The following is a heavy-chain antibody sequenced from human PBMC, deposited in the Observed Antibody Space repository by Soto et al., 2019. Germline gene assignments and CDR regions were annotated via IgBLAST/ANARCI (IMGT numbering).Heavy chain of an antibody. Sequence: SVKVSCKASGGTFSSYAISWVRQAPGQGLEWMGGIIPIFGTANYAQKFQGRVTITADESTSTAYMELSSLRSEDTAVYYCARVNLESYDPYYYYYGMDVWGQGTTVTVSS. D-gene: IGHD3-16*01. CDR3: ARVNLESYDPYYYYYGMDV. CDR2: IIPIFGTA. CDR1: GGTFSSYA. V-gene: IGHV1-69*13. J-gene: IGHJ6*02.